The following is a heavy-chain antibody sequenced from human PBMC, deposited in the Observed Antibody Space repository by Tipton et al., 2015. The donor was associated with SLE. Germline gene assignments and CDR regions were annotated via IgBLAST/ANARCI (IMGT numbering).Heavy chain of an antibody. CDR2: IFYRGVT. CDR1: GDSISNGNYY. J-gene: IGHJ4*01. D-gene: IGHD4-17*01. V-gene: IGHV4-39*07. CDR3: ARRVWDYGDSYYFDF. Sequence: TLSLTCTVSGDSISNGNYYWGWLRQPPGKGLEWIGSIFYRGVTYYNPSLESRVTISVDTARDQFSLRLSSVAAADTAIYYCARRVWDYGDSYYFDFWGHGTLVTVSS.